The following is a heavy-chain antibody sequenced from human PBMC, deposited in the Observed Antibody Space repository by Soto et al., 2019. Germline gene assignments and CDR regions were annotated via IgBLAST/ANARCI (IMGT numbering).Heavy chain of an antibody. Sequence: SETLSLTCTVSGGSISSSSYYWGWIRQPPGKGLEWIGSIYYSGSTYYNPSLKSRVTISVDTSKNQFSLKLSSVTAADTAVYYCARPGIAARFGYYYMDVWGKGTTVTVSS. V-gene: IGHV4-39*01. CDR1: GGSISSSSYY. CDR3: ARPGIAARFGYYYMDV. J-gene: IGHJ6*03. CDR2: IYYSGST. D-gene: IGHD6-6*01.